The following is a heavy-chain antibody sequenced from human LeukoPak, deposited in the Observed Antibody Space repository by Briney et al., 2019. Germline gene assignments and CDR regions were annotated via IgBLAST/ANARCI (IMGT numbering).Heavy chain of an antibody. Sequence: GCLRLSCAASGFTFTSYAISTGRQAPGNGVGSVSAISGTGGRTYSAESRKGRVTISRDNSQSTLCLHMNSMRAEYPTVHYFANLAAARHDYWGQGTLVTVSS. CDR1: GFTFTSYA. CDR2: ISGTGGRT. D-gene: IGHD6-6*01. V-gene: IGHV3-23*01. J-gene: IGHJ4*02. CDR3: ANLAAARHDY.